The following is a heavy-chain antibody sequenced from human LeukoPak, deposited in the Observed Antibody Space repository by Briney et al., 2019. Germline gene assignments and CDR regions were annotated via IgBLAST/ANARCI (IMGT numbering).Heavy chain of an antibody. CDR2: ISGSGGST. V-gene: IGHV3-23*01. Sequence: GGSLRLSCTASGFTFGDYAMSWVRQAPGKGLEWVSAISGSGGSTYYADSVKGRFTISSDNSKNTLYLQMNSLRAEDTAVYYCAKLAYYDSTPVDYWGQGTLVTVSS. D-gene: IGHD3-22*01. CDR3: AKLAYYDSTPVDY. J-gene: IGHJ4*02. CDR1: GFTFGDYA.